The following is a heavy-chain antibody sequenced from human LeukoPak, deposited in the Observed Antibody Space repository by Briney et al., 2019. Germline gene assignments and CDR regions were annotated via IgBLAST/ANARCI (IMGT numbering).Heavy chain of an antibody. V-gene: IGHV3-30-3*01. J-gene: IGHJ4*02. CDR3: ARDHGSSGYYHNIDY. Sequence: GGSLRLSCAASGFTFSNYAMHWVRQAPGKGLEWVAVISYDGSNKHYADSVKGRFTISRDNSKNTLYLQMNSLRAEDTAFYYCARDHGSSGYYHNIDYWGQGTLVTVSS. CDR2: ISYDGSNK. CDR1: GFTFSNYA. D-gene: IGHD3-22*01.